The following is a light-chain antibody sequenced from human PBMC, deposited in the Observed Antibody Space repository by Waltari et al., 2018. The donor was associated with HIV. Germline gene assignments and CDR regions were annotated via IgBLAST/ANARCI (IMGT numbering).Light chain of an antibody. V-gene: IGKV1-39*01. Sequence: SPSSLSASVGDRVTITCRASQSIRSYLNWYQQKPGKVPKLLIYAASSLQSGVPSRFSGSGSGTDFTLTISSLLPEDFATYYCQQSYSIPPYTFGQGTKLEIK. CDR1: QSIRSY. CDR3: QQSYSIPPYT. J-gene: IGKJ2*01. CDR2: AAS.